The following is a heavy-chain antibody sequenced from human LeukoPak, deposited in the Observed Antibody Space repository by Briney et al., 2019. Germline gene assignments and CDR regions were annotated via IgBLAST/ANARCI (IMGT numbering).Heavy chain of an antibody. D-gene: IGHD4-17*01. V-gene: IGHV1-8*02. CDR3: ARDWFGDYQTYN. Sequence: ASVKVSCKASGGTFSSYAINWVRQATGQGLEWMGWMNPNSGNTGYAQKFQGRVTMTRNTSISTAYMELSSLRSDDTAVYYCARDWFGDYQTYNWGQGTLVTVSS. CDR1: GGTFSSYA. CDR2: MNPNSGNT. J-gene: IGHJ4*02.